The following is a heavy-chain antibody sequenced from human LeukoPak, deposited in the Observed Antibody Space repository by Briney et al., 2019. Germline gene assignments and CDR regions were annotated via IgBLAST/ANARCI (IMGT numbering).Heavy chain of an antibody. CDR2: IKSKTDGGTT. Sequence: GGSLRLSCAASGFTFSNAWMSWVRQAPGKGLEWVGRIKSKTDGGTTDYAAPVKGRFTISRDDSKNTLYLQMNSLRAEDTAVYYCARDTYDPDKYYFDYWGQGTLVTVSS. CDR1: GFTFSNAW. V-gene: IGHV3-15*01. CDR3: ARDTYDPDKYYFDY. D-gene: IGHD3-16*01. J-gene: IGHJ4*02.